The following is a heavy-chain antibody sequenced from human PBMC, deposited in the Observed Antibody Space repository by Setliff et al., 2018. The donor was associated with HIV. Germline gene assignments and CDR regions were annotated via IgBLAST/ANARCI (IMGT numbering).Heavy chain of an antibody. CDR1: GDSLNTYY. CDR2: IYASGKT. CDR3: ARGNNDLESFDY. V-gene: IGHV4-4*07. D-gene: IGHD3-3*01. Sequence: SETLSLTCNVSGDSLNTYYWSWIRQSGGKGLEWIGRIYASGKTTFNPSLKSRVRMSVDTSKNQFSLKLTSVTASDTAVYQGARGNNDLESFDYWGQGARVTVSS. J-gene: IGHJ4*02.